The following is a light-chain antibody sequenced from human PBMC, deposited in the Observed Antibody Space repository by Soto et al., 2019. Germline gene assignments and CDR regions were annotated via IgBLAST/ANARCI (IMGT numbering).Light chain of an antibody. CDR3: CSYAGSYTLWV. V-gene: IGLV2-11*01. CDR1: SSDVGDYNY. J-gene: IGLJ3*02. CDR2: DVN. Sequence: QSALTQPRSVSGSPGQSVTISCTGTSSDVGDYNYVSWYQQHPGKAPKLMIYDVNKRPSGVPDRFSGSKSGNTASLTISGLQAEDEAYYYCCSYAGSYTLWVFGGGTKLTVL.